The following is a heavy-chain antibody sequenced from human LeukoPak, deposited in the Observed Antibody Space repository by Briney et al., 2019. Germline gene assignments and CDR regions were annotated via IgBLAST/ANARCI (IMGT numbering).Heavy chain of an antibody. CDR2: ISAYNGNT. CDR1: GYTLTELS. CDR3: ARGEGY. J-gene: IGHJ4*02. V-gene: IGHV1-18*01. Sequence: ASVKVSCKVSGYTLTELSMHWVRQAPGKGLEWMGWISAYNGNTNYAQKLQGRVTMTTDTSTSTAYMELRSLRSDDTAVYYCARGEGYWGQGTLVTVSS.